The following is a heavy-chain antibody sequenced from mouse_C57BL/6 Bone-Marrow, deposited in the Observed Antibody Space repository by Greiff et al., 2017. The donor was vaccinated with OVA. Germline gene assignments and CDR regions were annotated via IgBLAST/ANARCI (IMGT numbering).Heavy chain of an antibody. CDR1: GYTFTSYW. V-gene: IGHV1-50*01. J-gene: IGHJ2*01. CDR2: IDPSDSYT. Sequence: QVQLQQPGAELVKPGASVKLSCTASGYTFTSYWMPWVTQRPGQGLAWIGEIDPSDSYTNYNQKFKGKATLTVDTSSSTAYMQLSSLTSEDSAVYYCAKHGTRGYFDYWGQGTTLTVSS. CDR3: AKHGTRGYFDY.